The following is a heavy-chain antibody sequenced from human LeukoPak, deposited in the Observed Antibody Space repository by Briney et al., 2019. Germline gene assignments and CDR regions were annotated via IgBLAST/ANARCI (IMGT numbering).Heavy chain of an antibody. D-gene: IGHD5-12*01. V-gene: IGHV3-33*01. CDR3: ARDSNTNTGPVRLFDH. J-gene: IGHJ4*02. CDR1: GFTFSIHG. CDR2: IWYDGNNK. Sequence: GESLSLSCAASGFTFSIHGMHWVRQAPGKGLEWVAVIWYDGNNKNYGDSVKGRFTISRDNSKNTLYLQMNSLRAEDTAVYYCARDSNTNTGPVRLFDHWGQGTLVTVSS.